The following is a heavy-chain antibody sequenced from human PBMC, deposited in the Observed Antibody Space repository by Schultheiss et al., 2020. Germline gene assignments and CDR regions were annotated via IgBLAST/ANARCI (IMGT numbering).Heavy chain of an antibody. Sequence: SETLSLTCTVSGGSISSGGYYWSWIRQHPGKGLEWIGYIYYSGSTYYNPSLKSRVTISVDTSKNQFSLKLSSVTAADTAVYYCAIYSSSWYKASEYFQHWGQGTLVTVSS. D-gene: IGHD6-13*01. CDR3: AIYSSSWYKASEYFQH. CDR1: GGSISSGGYY. J-gene: IGHJ1*01. V-gene: IGHV4-31*03. CDR2: IYYSGST.